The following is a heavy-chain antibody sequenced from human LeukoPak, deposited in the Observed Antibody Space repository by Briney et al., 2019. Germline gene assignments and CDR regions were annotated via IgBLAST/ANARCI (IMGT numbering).Heavy chain of an antibody. V-gene: IGHV3-66*01. J-gene: IGHJ2*01. CDR2: IFSGGYT. D-gene: IGHD5-12*01. CDR1: GFIVSNNY. CDR3: ARAPSGSVGYFDL. Sequence: GRSLRLSCAASGFIVSNNYMTWVRQAPGKGLEWVSIIFSGGYTHYTDSVKGRFTISRDSSKNTLYLEVNSLRAEDTAVYFCARAPSGSVGYFDLWGRGTLVTVSS.